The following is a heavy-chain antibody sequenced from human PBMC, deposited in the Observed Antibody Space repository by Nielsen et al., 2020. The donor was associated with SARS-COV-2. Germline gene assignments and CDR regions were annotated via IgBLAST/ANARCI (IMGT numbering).Heavy chain of an antibody. V-gene: IGHV3-7*01. Sequence: GESLKISCAASGFSFSETWMSWVRQVPGKGLEWVADIKPDGSEQQYVDSVKGRFTISRDNAKSSMSLQMNSLRVEDTAIYYCARDWSRASDVWGQGTVVIVSS. D-gene: IGHD2-8*02. CDR1: GFSFSETW. CDR2: IKPDGSEQ. CDR3: ARDWSRASDV. J-gene: IGHJ3*01.